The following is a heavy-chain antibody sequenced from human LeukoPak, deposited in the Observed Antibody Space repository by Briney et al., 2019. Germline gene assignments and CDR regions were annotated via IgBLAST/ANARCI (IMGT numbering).Heavy chain of an antibody. CDR2: ISYDGSNK. J-gene: IGHJ4*02. D-gene: IGHD3-22*01. Sequence: GGSLRLSCAASGFTFSSYAMHWVRQAPGKGLEWVAVISYDGSNKYYADSVKGRFTVSRDNSKNTLYLQMNSLRAEDTAVYYCARDTHYYYDSSGYLLLWGQGTLVTVSS. CDR1: GFTFSSYA. CDR3: ARDTHYYYDSSGYLLL. V-gene: IGHV3-30*04.